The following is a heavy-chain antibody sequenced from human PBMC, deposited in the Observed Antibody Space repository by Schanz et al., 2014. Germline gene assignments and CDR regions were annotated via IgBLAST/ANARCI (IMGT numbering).Heavy chain of an antibody. V-gene: IGHV3-33*06. J-gene: IGHJ4*02. CDR2: IWYDGSNE. CDR1: GFTFSNHG. D-gene: IGHD2-8*02. CDR3: AKDTGYCHGGACYCFEY. Sequence: QVQLVESGGGVVQPGRSLRLSCAASGFTFSNHGMHWVRQSPGKGLEWVALIWYDGSNEYYADSVKGRFTISRDNPKKTLYLQMNSLRAEDTAVYFCAKDTGYCHGGACYCFEYWGLGILVTVSS.